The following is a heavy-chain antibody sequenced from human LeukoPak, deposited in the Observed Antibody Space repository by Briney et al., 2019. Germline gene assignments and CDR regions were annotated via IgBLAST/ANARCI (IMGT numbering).Heavy chain of an antibody. CDR2: IFYRGTT. Sequence: PSETLSLTCAVSGGSISSSNYYWGWIRQPPGKGLEWIGSIFYRGTTCYNPSLQSRVAVPVDTSKNQFSLKLTSVTAADTAVYYCVKTYGSGSPTYYFDSWGQGTLVTVSS. V-gene: IGHV4-39*01. J-gene: IGHJ4*02. CDR3: VKTYGSGSPTYYFDS. D-gene: IGHD3-10*01. CDR1: GGSISSSNYY.